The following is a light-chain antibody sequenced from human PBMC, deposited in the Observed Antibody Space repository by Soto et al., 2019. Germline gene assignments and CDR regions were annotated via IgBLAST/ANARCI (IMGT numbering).Light chain of an antibody. Sequence: DSVMTQSPLSLPVTPGEPASISCRSNQSLLHSNGYNFLDWYLQKPGQSPQLLIYWGSNRASGVPDRFSGSGSGTDFTLKISRLEAEDVGVYYCMQSIQLPLTFXGGTKVDIK. CDR2: WGS. V-gene: IGKV2-28*01. CDR1: QSLLHSNGYNF. CDR3: MQSIQLPLT. J-gene: IGKJ4*01.